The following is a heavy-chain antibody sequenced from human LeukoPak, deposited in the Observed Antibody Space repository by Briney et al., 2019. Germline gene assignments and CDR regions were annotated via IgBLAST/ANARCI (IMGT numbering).Heavy chain of an antibody. Sequence: GASVKASCAASVYTFTDYYIHCVRGAPGQGLEWMVCTNPNSGDTNSAQRFQVRVTMSRDTSITTHYMELTRLPADDTAIYYCATGVSVVVTAAPNYWGQGTLVTVSS. CDR3: ATGVSVVVTAAPNY. CDR1: VYTFTDYY. V-gene: IGHV1-2*02. J-gene: IGHJ4*02. CDR2: TNPNSGDT. D-gene: IGHD2-21*02.